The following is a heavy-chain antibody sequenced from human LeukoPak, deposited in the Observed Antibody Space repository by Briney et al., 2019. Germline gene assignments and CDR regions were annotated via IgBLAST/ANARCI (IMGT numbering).Heavy chain of an antibody. CDR3: ARQWLVGPLFDY. CDR2: INHSGST. V-gene: IGHV4-61*05. Sequence: SETLSLPCTVSGGSISSSSYYWGRIPQPPGKGLEWSGEINHSGSTNYNPTLRSLVTVSVHTYKTQLSLKLSSVTAADTAVYYCARQWLVGPLFDYWGRGTVATV. J-gene: IGHJ4*02. CDR1: GGSISSSSYY. D-gene: IGHD6-19*01.